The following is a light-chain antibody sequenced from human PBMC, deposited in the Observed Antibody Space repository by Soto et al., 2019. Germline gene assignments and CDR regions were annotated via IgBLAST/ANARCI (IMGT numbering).Light chain of an antibody. J-gene: IGKJ1*01. V-gene: IGKV3-15*01. CDR1: QSVTSD. CDR2: GAS. CDR3: QQYNNWPRT. Sequence: IVVAKSPCILSLSPWERVALSCGASQSVTSDLAWHQQKPGQAPRLLIYGASTRATGTPARFSGSGSGTEFTLTISSLQSEDFAIYYCQQYNNWPRTFGQGTKVDIK.